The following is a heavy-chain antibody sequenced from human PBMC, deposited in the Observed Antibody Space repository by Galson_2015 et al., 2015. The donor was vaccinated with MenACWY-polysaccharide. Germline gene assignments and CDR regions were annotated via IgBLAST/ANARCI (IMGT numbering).Heavy chain of an antibody. CDR1: GGTFSSYA. Sequence: SVKVSCKASGGTFSSYAISWVRQAPGQGLEWMGGIIPIFGTANYAQKFQGRVTITADESTSTAYMELSSLRSEDTAVYYCARVGSEFGELLPLLDYWGQGTLVTVSS. J-gene: IGHJ4*02. CDR3: ARVGSEFGELLPLLDY. CDR2: IIPIFGTA. V-gene: IGHV1-69*13. D-gene: IGHD3-10*01.